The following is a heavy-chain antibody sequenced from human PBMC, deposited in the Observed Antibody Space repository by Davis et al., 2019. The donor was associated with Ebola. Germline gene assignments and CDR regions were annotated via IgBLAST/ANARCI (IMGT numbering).Heavy chain of an antibody. Sequence: MPSETLSLTCAVYGGSFSGYYWTWIRQPPGKGLEWIGYIYYSGSTNYNPSLKSRVTISVDTSKNQFSLKLSSVTAADTAVYYCASAQEAVTTGFDYWGQGTLVTVSS. V-gene: IGHV4-59*01. D-gene: IGHD4-17*01. CDR3: ASAQEAVTTGFDY. J-gene: IGHJ4*02. CDR2: IYYSGST. CDR1: GGSFSGYY.